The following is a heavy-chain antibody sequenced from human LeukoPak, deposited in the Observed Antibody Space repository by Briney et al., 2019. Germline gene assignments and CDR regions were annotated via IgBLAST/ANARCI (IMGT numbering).Heavy chain of an antibody. CDR3: ARGRGDSSSWYFDY. CDR2: IKQDGSEK. Sequence: GGSLRLSCAASRFTFSNYWMRWVRQAPGEGLEWVANIKQDGSEKYYVDSAKGRFTISRDNAKSSLYLQMNSLRAEDTAVYYCARGRGDSSSWYFDYWGQGTLVTVSS. V-gene: IGHV3-7*01. CDR1: RFTFSNYW. D-gene: IGHD6-13*01. J-gene: IGHJ4*02.